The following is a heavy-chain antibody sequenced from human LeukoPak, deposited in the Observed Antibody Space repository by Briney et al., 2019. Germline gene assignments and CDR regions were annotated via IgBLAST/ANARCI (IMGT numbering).Heavy chain of an antibody. D-gene: IGHD2-15*01. CDR1: GFTFSIYA. CDR2: YSGSGGNT. V-gene: IGHV3-23*01. J-gene: IGHJ4*02. CDR3: AKVPINRIVVVVAATLYYFDY. Sequence: GGSLRLSCAPSGFTFSIYAMSWVRQAPGKGREWVSAYSGSGGNTYYADSVKGRFTISRDNAKNTLYLQMNSLRAEDTAVYYCAKVPINRIVVVVAATLYYFDYWGQGTLVTVSS.